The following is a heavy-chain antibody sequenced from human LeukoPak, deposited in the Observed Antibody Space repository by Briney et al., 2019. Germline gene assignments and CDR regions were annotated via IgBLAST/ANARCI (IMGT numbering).Heavy chain of an antibody. CDR1: GGSISSYY. Sequence: RASETLSLTCTVSGGSISSYYWSWIRQPPGKGLEWIGYIYYSGSTNYNPSLKSRVTISVDTSKNQFSLKLSSVTAADTAVYYCARNTPFFQHWGQGILVTVSS. CDR2: IYYSGST. V-gene: IGHV4-59*01. CDR3: ARNTPFFQH. J-gene: IGHJ1*01.